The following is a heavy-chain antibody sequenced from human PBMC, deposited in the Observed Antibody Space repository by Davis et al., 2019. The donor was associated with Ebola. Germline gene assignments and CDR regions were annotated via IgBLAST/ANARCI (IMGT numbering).Heavy chain of an antibody. D-gene: IGHD3-22*01. J-gene: IGHJ4*02. CDR3: AKDGSGYSNEY. CDR1: GFTFSRNA. CDR2: TSADGCRE. V-gene: IGHV3-30*18. Sequence: GESLKISCAASGFTFSRNAMHWVRQAPGKGLEWVAVTSADGCREFYADSVKGRFAISRDNSNNTVYLQTNSLRTADTAVYYCAKDGSGYSNEYWGQGTEVTVSS.